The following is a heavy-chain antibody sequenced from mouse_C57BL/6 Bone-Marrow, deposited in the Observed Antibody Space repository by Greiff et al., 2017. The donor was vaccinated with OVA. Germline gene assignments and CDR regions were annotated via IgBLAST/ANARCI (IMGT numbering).Heavy chain of an antibody. Sequence: EVKVVESGGGLVQSGRSLRLSCATSGFTFSDFYMEWVRQAPGKGLEWIAASRNKANDYTTEYSASVKGRFIVSRDTSQSILYLQMNALRAEDTAIYYCARDSDSSGPFAYGGQGTLVTVSA. CDR2: SRNKANDYTT. CDR3: ARDSDSSGPFAY. J-gene: IGHJ3*01. D-gene: IGHD3-2*02. CDR1: GFTFSDFY. V-gene: IGHV7-1*01.